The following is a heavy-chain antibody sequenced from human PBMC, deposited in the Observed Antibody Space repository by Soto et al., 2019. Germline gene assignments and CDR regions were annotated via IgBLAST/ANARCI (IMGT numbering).Heavy chain of an antibody. Sequence: GESLKISCKGSGYIFTNYCITWVRQMPGKGLEWMGTMDPKDSYTNYSPSFQGRVTMTRDTSTSTVYMELSSLRSEDTAVYYCAREMAYYYDSSGYYRVFDYWGQGTLVTVSS. CDR3: AREMAYYYDSSGYYRVFDY. CDR2: MDPKDSYT. CDR1: GYIFTNYC. J-gene: IGHJ4*02. D-gene: IGHD3-22*01. V-gene: IGHV5-10-1*01.